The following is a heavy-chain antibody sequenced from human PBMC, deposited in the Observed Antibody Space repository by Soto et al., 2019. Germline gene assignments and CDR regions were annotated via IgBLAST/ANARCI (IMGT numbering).Heavy chain of an antibody. Sequence: QLQLQESGSGLVKPSQTLSLTCAVSGGSISSGGYSWSWIRQPPGKGLEWIGYMYHSGSTYYNPSPXRXITISIDRSKNQFSLKLSSVTAPDTAVDYCARVPDYWGQGILVTVSS. V-gene: IGHV4-30-2*01. D-gene: IGHD2-2*01. CDR1: GGSISSGGYS. CDR2: MYHSGST. CDR3: ARVPDY. J-gene: IGHJ4*02.